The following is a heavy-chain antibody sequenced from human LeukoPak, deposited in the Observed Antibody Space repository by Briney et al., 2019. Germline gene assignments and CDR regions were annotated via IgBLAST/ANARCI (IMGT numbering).Heavy chain of an antibody. CDR2: IYVTGT. CDR1: GGSIGTYY. Sequence: PSETLSLTCTVSGGSIGTYYWSWVRQSPGTGLEWIGYIYVTGTRYNPYLQSRVTISVDRSRNQFFLKMTSVTAADTAVYYCARHIGGGIEDMDVWGRGTKATVSS. D-gene: IGHD3-16*02. CDR3: ARHIGGGIEDMDV. V-gene: IGHV4-59*08. J-gene: IGHJ6*03.